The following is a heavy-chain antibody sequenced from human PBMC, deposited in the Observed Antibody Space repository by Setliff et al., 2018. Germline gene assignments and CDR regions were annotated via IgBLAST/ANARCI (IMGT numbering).Heavy chain of an antibody. CDR1: GVTFSTAW. Sequence: PGGSLRLSCAASGVTFSTAWMNWVRQAPGKGLEWVGRIKGKNDGLATDYAAPVKGRFTISRDDSKNTLYLQMNSLKTEYTAVYYCTTDPSPPFGGVIGAAFDFWGQGTMVTVSS. V-gene: IGHV3-15*07. J-gene: IGHJ3*01. D-gene: IGHD3-16*01. CDR2: IKGKNDGLAT. CDR3: TTDPSPPFGGVIGAAFDF.